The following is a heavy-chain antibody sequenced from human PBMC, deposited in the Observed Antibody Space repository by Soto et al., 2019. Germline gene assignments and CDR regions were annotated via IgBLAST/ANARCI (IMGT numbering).Heavy chain of an antibody. CDR2: ISGSGGST. CDR1: GFTFSSYA. CDR3: AKGPTYYYDSSGYCPNY. Sequence: PGGSLRLSCAASGFTFSSYAMSWVRQAPGKGLEWVSAISGSGGSTYYADSVKGRFTISRDNSKNTLYLQMNSLRAEDTAVYYCAKGPTYYYDSSGYCPNYWGQGTLVTVSS. V-gene: IGHV3-23*01. D-gene: IGHD3-22*01. J-gene: IGHJ4*02.